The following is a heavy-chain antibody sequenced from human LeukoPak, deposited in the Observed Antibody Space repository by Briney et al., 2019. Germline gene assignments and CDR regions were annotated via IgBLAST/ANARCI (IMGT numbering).Heavy chain of an antibody. CDR3: ARVSLWFGELLEAFDI. D-gene: IGHD3-10*01. V-gene: IGHV1-18*01. CDR1: GYTFTSYG. J-gene: IGHJ3*02. Sequence: ASVKVSCKASGYTFTSYGISWVRQAPGQGLEWMGWISAYNGNTNYAQKLQGRVTMTTDTSTSTAYMELRSLRSDDTAVYYCARVSLWFGELLEAFDIWGQGTMVTVSS. CDR2: ISAYNGNT.